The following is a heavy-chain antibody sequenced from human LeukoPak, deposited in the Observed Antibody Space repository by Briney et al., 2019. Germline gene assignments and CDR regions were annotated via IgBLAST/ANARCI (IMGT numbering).Heavy chain of an antibody. V-gene: IGHV3-30*04. J-gene: IGHJ4*02. CDR1: GFTFSSYA. D-gene: IGHD3-3*01. Sequence: GGSLRLSCAASGFTFSSYAMQWVRQAPGKGLEWVAVISYDGSNKYYADSVKGRFTISRDNSKNTLYLQMNSLRAEDTAVYYCARAYYDFWSGYYPYRTFDYWGQGTLVTVSS. CDR2: ISYDGSNK. CDR3: ARAYYDFWSGYYPYRTFDY.